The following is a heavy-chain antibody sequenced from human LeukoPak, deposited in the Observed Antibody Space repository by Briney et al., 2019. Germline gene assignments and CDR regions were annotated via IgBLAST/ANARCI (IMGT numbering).Heavy chain of an antibody. D-gene: IGHD3-10*01. CDR2: IHNSGTT. CDR3: ARRYYYNLGSFPFDF. Sequence: SETLSLTCAVSGGPFSGYFWSWIRQPPGKGLEWIGEIHNSGTTNYNPSLNSRVTTSEDTSKNQIYLNLRSVTAADTAVYYCARRYYYNLGSFPFDFWGQGTLVTVSS. V-gene: IGHV4-34*01. CDR1: GGPFSGYF. J-gene: IGHJ4*02.